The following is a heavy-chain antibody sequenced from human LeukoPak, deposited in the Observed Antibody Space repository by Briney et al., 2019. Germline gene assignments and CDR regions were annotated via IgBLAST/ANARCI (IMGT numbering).Heavy chain of an antibody. D-gene: IGHD3-10*02. CDR1: GLTFSNAW. J-gene: IGHJ4*02. CDR2: IKRKSDGGTT. Sequence: GGSLRLSCAASGLTFSNAWMSWVRQVPGKGLEWVGRIKRKSDGGTTDYAAPMKGRFTISRDDSKNTLYLQMNSLKSEDTAVYYCTTELDVGPSHYWGQGTLVTVSS. V-gene: IGHV3-15*01. CDR3: TTELDVGPSHY.